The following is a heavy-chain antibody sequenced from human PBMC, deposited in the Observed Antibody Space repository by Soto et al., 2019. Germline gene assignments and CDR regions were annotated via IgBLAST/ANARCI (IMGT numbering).Heavy chain of an antibody. V-gene: IGHV3-23*01. CDR1: GFTFSSYA. J-gene: IGHJ4*02. Sequence: EVQLLESGGGLVQPGGSLRLSCAASGFTFSSYAMSWVRQAPGKGLEWVSIISTSGYSTFYADSVKGRFTISRDNSKNTLYLQVNSLTAEDTAVYYCAKHFVNGEVDYWGQGTLVTVSS. CDR3: AKHFVNGEVDY. CDR2: ISTSGYST. D-gene: IGHD3-10*01.